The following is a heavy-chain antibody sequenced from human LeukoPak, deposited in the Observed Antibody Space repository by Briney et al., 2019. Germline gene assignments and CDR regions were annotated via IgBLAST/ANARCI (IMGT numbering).Heavy chain of an antibody. D-gene: IGHD5-12*01. Sequence: ASVKVSCKASGYTFTGYYMHWVRQAPGQGLEWMGWINPNSGGTNYAQKFQGRVTMTTDTSITTAYMELTRLRSDDTAVYYCANWAATIRNFNYWGQGTLVTVSS. J-gene: IGHJ4*02. CDR2: INPNSGGT. CDR3: ANWAATIRNFNY. V-gene: IGHV1-2*02. CDR1: GYTFTGYY.